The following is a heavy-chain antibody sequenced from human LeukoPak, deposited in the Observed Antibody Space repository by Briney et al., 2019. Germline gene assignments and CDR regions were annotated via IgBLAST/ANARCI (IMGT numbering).Heavy chain of an antibody. CDR1: GGSISSYY. D-gene: IGHD4-17*01. Sequence: SETLSLTCTVSGGSISSYYWSWIRQPPGKGLEWIGYIYYSGSTNYNPSLKSRVTISVDTSKNQFSLKLSSVTAADTAVYYCARGGDYPQKNWFDPWGQGTLVTVSS. CDR3: ARGGDYPQKNWFDP. CDR2: IYYSGST. J-gene: IGHJ5*02. V-gene: IGHV4-59*01.